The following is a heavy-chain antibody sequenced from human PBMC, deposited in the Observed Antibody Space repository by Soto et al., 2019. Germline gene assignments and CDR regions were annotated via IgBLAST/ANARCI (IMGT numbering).Heavy chain of an antibody. CDR3: ARGVGYCSGGSCYLDS. Sequence: EVQLVESGGGLVQPGGSLRLSCAASGFTFSSYNMNWVRQAPGKGLEWVSYISSSSTTIHYGDSVKGRFTISRENAKNSLYLQMNSLRAEDTAVYYCARGVGYCSGGSCYLDSWGQGTLVTVSS. CDR2: ISSSSTTI. CDR1: GFTFSSYN. V-gene: IGHV3-48*01. J-gene: IGHJ4*02. D-gene: IGHD2-15*01.